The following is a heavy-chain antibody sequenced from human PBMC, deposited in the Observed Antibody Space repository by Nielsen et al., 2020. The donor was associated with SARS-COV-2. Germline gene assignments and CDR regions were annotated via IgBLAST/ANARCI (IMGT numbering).Heavy chain of an antibody. CDR1: GFTFDDYA. J-gene: IGHJ4*02. CDR3: AKDLYPVAGPFDY. V-gene: IGHV3-9*01. CDR2: ISWNSGSI. Sequence: SLKISCAASGFTFDDYAMHWVRQAPGKGLEWVSGISWNSGSIGYADSVKGRFTISRDNAKNSLYLQINSLRAEDTAVYYCAKDLYPVAGPFDYWGQGALVTVAS. D-gene: IGHD6-19*01.